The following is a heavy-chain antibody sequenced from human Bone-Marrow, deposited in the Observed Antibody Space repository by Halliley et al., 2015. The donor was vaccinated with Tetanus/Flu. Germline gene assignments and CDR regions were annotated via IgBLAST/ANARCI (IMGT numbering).Heavy chain of an antibody. D-gene: IGHD2-2*01. CDR2: GGGT. CDR3: ARDWGGEIEVVPADPWAGMDL. J-gene: IGHJ6*02. Sequence: GGGTDYADSVKGRFTISRDNSKNPLFLQMTSLGAEDTAVYYCARDWGGEIEVVPADPWAGMDLWGQGTTVIVSS. V-gene: IGHV3-53*01.